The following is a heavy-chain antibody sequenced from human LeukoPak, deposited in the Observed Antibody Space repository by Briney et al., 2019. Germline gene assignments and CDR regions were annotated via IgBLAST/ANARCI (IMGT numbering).Heavy chain of an antibody. CDR3: AREIVGRYFDL. CDR1: GFTFSTYS. J-gene: IGHJ4*02. Sequence: GGSLRLSCAASGFTFSTYSMNWVRQAPGKGLEWVSSITSTSAFIYYSDTVEGRFTVSRDNAKNSLYLQMNSLRAEDTAVYYCAREIVGRYFDLWGQGTPVTVSS. V-gene: IGHV3-21*01. CDR2: ITSTSAFI. D-gene: IGHD2/OR15-2a*01.